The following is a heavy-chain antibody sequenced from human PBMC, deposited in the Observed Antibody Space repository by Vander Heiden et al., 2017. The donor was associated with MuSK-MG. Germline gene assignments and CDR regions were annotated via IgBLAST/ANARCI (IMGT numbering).Heavy chain of an antibody. Sequence: QVQLQESGPGLVKPSETLSLTCTVSGGSISSYYWSWIRQPPGKGLEWIGYIYYSGSTNYNPSLKSRVTISVDTSKNQFSLKLSSVTAAGTAVYYCARGMRTMVYFNYMDVWGKGTTVTVSS. D-gene: IGHD3-10*01. CDR1: GGSISSYY. J-gene: IGHJ6*03. CDR2: IYYSGST. CDR3: ARGMRTMVYFNYMDV. V-gene: IGHV4-59*01.